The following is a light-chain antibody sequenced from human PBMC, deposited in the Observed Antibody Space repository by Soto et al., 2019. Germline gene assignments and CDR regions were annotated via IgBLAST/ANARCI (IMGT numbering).Light chain of an antibody. CDR3: QQYGYPQLT. CDR1: QSISSNY. Sequence: EIVLTQSPGTLSLSPGETVTLSCRASQSISSNYVAWFQHKPGQAPSLLIYGASSRAPGIPERFSGSGSGTDFSLTINRLEPEDSAVFYCQQYGYPQLTFGGRTKVEIK. V-gene: IGKV3-20*01. CDR2: GAS. J-gene: IGKJ4*01.